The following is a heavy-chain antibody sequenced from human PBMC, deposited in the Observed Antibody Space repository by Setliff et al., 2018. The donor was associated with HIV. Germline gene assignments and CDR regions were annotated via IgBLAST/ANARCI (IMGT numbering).Heavy chain of an antibody. V-gene: IGHV4-61*09. J-gene: IGHJ4*02. CDR2: IYTSGTT. Sequence: PSETLSLTCTVFGGSISSGNYWSWVRQPAGKGLEWIGHIYTSGTTNYNPALKSRVTISVGTSKNQFSLRLSSVTAADTAVYYCRSSSTWSTFDYWGQGALVTVSS. CDR1: GGSISSGNY. D-gene: IGHD6-13*01. CDR3: RSSSTWSTFDY.